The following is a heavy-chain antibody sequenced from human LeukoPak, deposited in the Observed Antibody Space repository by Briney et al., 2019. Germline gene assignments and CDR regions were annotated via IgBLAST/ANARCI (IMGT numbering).Heavy chain of an antibody. CDR3: ARAPPGYYDSSGYYWDFDY. CDR1: GYTFTSYA. CDR2: INTNTGNP. Sequence: ASVKVSCKASGYTFTSYAMNWVRQAPGQGLEWMGWINTNTGNPTYAQGFTGRFVFSLDTSVSTAYLQISSLKAEDTAVYYCARAPPGYYDSSGYYWDFDYWGQGTLVTVSS. V-gene: IGHV7-4-1*02. J-gene: IGHJ4*02. D-gene: IGHD3-22*01.